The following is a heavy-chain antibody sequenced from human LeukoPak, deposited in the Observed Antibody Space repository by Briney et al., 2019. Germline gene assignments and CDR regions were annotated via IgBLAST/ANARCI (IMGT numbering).Heavy chain of an antibody. CDR1: GFTLSNYW. J-gene: IGHJ4*02. Sequence: GGSLRLSCAASGFTLSNYWMSWVRQAPGKGLEWVANIKQAGSEKYYVDSVKGRFTISRDNAKNSLFLQMNSLRAEDTAVYYCARVRGDYWGQGTLVTVSS. CDR2: IKQAGSEK. V-gene: IGHV3-7*01. CDR3: ARVRGDY.